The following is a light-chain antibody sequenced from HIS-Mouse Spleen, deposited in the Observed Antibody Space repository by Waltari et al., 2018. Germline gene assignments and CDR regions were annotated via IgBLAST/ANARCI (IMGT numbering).Light chain of an antibody. CDR2: EGS. CDR1: RSYCGRYNL. J-gene: IGLJ3*02. Sequence: QSALTQPASVSGSPGQSTTIPCTGTRSYCGRYNLVSWYQQHPGKAPKLMIYEGSKRPSGVSNRFSGSKSGNTASLTISGLQAEDEADYYCCSYAGSSTLVFGGGTKLTVL. V-gene: IGLV2-23*01. CDR3: CSYAGSSTLV.